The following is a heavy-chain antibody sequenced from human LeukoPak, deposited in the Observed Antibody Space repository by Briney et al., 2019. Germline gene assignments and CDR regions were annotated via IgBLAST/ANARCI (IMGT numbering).Heavy chain of an antibody. J-gene: IGHJ4*02. CDR1: GYSISSGYY. CDR2: INHSGST. Sequence: SETLSLTCTVSGYSISSGYYWSWIRQPPGKGLEWIGEINHSGSTNYNPSLKSRVTISVDTSKNQFSLKLSSVTAADTAVYYCARHGDVVVVAATFRYWGQGTLVTVSS. V-gene: IGHV4-38-2*02. CDR3: ARHGDVVVVAATFRY. D-gene: IGHD2-15*01.